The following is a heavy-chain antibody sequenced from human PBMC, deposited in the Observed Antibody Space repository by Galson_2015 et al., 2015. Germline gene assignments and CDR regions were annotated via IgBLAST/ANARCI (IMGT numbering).Heavy chain of an antibody. Sequence: SLRLSCAASGFTFSTYSMNWIRRAPGKELEWVSYISSTSDTIYYADSVKGRFTISRDNAKNSLFLQMNSLRAEDTAVYYCARDQPRPKWYFDLWGRGTLVTVSS. V-gene: IGHV3-48*01. CDR1: GFTFSTYS. CDR2: ISSTSDTI. CDR3: ARDQPRPKWYFDL. J-gene: IGHJ2*01.